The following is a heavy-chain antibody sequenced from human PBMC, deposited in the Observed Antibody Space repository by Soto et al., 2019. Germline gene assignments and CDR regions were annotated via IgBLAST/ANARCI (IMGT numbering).Heavy chain of an antibody. CDR1: GFTFSSYS. Sequence: TGGSLRLSCAASGFTFSSYSMNWVRQAPGKGLEWVSYISSSSSTIYYADSVKGRFTISRDNAKNSLYLQMNSLRDEDTAVYYCARDRALSYDFWSGVGYWGQGTLVTVSS. CDR3: ARDRALSYDFWSGVGY. V-gene: IGHV3-48*02. D-gene: IGHD3-3*01. J-gene: IGHJ4*02. CDR2: ISSSSSTI.